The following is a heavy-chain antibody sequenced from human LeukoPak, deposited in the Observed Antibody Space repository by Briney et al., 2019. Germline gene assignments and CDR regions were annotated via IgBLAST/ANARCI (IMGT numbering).Heavy chain of an antibody. CDR3: ARDSSWAFDI. CDR2: ISVSSSAI. V-gene: IGHV3-48*02. D-gene: IGHD2-2*01. Sequence: PGGSLRLSCAASGFTFSSYSMNWVRQAPGKGLEWVSYISVSSSAIYYAASVKGRFTISRDNAKRSLYLQMTSLRDKDTAVYYCARDSSWAFDIWGQGTMVTVSS. J-gene: IGHJ3*02. CDR1: GFTFSSYS.